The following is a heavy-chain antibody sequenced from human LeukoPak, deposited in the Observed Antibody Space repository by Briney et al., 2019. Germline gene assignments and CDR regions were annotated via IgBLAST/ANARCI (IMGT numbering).Heavy chain of an antibody. CDR2: IYSGGST. J-gene: IGHJ3*02. V-gene: IGHV3-66*01. CDR1: GFTVSSNY. Sequence: GGSLRLSCAASGFTVSSNYMSWVRQAPGKGLEWVSVIYSGGSTYYADSVKGRFTISRDNAKNTVYLQINSLRAEDTAVYYCARGISQPPVAFDIWGQGTMVTVSS. CDR3: ARGISQPPVAFDI. D-gene: IGHD6-13*01.